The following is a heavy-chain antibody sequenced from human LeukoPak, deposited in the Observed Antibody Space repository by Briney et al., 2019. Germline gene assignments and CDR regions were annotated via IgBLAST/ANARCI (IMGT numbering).Heavy chain of an antibody. J-gene: IGHJ4*02. CDR2: IYYSGST. Sequence: SETLSLTCTVSGGAISSYYWSWIRQPPGKGLEWIGYIYYSGSTNYNPSLKSRVTISVDTSKNQFSLKLSSVTAADTAVYYCARRTSQISYGLDTLYYFDYWGQGTLVTVSS. V-gene: IGHV4-59*01. CDR3: ARRTSQISYGLDTLYYFDY. D-gene: IGHD3-10*01. CDR1: GGAISSYY.